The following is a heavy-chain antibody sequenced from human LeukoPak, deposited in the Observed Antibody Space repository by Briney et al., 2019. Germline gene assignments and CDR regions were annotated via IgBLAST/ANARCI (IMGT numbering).Heavy chain of an antibody. CDR1: GFTFDDYA. D-gene: IGHD3-10*01. CDR2: ISWNSGSI. V-gene: IGHV3-9*01. CDR3: ARDSDQAYGSGSYQS. J-gene: IGHJ4*02. Sequence: PGRTLRLSCAASGFTFDDYAMHWVRQAPGKGLEWVSGISWNSGSIGYADSVKGRFTISRDNAKNSLYLQMNSLRAEDTAVYYCARDSDQAYGSGSYQSWGQGTLVTVSS.